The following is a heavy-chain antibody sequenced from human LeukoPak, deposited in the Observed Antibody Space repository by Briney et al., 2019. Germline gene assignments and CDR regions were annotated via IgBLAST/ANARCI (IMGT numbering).Heavy chain of an antibody. J-gene: IGHJ4*02. CDR1: GFTFSGYS. CDR2: INRISNII. CDR3: ARYGSIAAAGTFDY. V-gene: IGHV3-48*01. Sequence: PGGSLRLSCAASGFTFSGYSMNWVRQAPGKGLEWVSYINRISNIIDYADSVKGRFTISTDNAKNSLYLQMNSLRAEDTAVYYCARYGSIAAAGTFDYWGQGTLVTVSS. D-gene: IGHD6-13*01.